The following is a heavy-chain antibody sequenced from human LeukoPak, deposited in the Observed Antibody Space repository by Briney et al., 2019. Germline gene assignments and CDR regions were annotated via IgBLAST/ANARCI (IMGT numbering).Heavy chain of an antibody. CDR3: ARNLDSAAGTGIVY. D-gene: IGHD6-13*01. CDR2: ISSSSSYI. V-gene: IGHV3-21*01. Sequence: GGSLSLSCAASGFTFDDYAMHWVRQAPGKGLEWVSSISSSSSYIYYADSVKGRFTISRDNAKNSLYLQMNSLRAEDTAVYYCARNLDSAAGTGIVYWGQGTLVTVSS. J-gene: IGHJ4*02. CDR1: GFTFDDYA.